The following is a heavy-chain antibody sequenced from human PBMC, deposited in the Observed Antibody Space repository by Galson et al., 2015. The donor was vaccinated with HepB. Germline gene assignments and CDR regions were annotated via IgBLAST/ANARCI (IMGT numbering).Heavy chain of an antibody. CDR3: TTESGSSGWPDFDY. J-gene: IGHJ4*02. V-gene: IGHV3-15*01. CDR1: GFTFSNAW. D-gene: IGHD6-19*01. Sequence: SLRLSCAASGFTFSNAWMSWVRQAPGKGLEWVGRIKSKTDGGTTDYAAPVKGRFTISRDDSKNTLYLQMNSLKTEDTAVYYCTTESGSSGWPDFDYWGQGTLVTVSS. CDR2: IKSKTDGGTT.